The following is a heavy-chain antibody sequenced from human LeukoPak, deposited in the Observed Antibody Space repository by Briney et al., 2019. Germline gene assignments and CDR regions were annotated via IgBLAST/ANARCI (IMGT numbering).Heavy chain of an antibody. D-gene: IGHD3-3*01. J-gene: IGHJ3*02. Sequence: ASVKVSCKLSGYTGIELSMHWVRQVPGKGLEWMGGFDPEDGETKYAQKFQGRVTMTEDTSTDTAYMELSRLTSEDTAVYYCATHTVSGVVTYASLIWGRGTLVTVSS. V-gene: IGHV1-24*01. CDR2: FDPEDGET. CDR3: ATHTVSGVVTYASLI. CDR1: GYTGIELS.